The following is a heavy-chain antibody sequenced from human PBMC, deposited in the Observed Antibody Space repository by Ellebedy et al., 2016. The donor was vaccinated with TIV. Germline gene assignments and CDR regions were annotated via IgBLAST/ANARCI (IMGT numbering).Heavy chain of an antibody. J-gene: IGHJ3*02. V-gene: IGHV3-7*01. CDR1: GFSFRSYW. Sequence: GESLKISCAASGFSFRSYWMSWVRQAPGKGLEWVANMRQDGNDKYYVDSVRGRFTISRDNAENSLYLQMNSLRAEDTAVYYCATDGSYGDYRSPAHAFEKWGQGTMVIVSS. D-gene: IGHD4-17*01. CDR3: ATDGSYGDYRSPAHAFEK. CDR2: MRQDGNDK.